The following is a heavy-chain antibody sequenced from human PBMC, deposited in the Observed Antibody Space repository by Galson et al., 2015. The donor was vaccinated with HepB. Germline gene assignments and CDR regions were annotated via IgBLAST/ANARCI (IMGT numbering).Heavy chain of an antibody. Sequence: SVKVSCKDSGYTFTGYGISWVRQAPGQGLEWMGWISAYNGNTNYAQKLQGRVTMTTDTSTSTAYMELRSLRSDDTAVYYCARGGPHSGYDSGLDYWGQGTLVTVSS. D-gene: IGHD5-12*01. J-gene: IGHJ4*02. CDR3: ARGGPHSGYDSGLDY. CDR2: ISAYNGNT. V-gene: IGHV1-18*04. CDR1: GYTFTGYG.